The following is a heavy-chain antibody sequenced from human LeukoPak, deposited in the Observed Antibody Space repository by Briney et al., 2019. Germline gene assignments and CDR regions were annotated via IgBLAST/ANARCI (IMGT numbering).Heavy chain of an antibody. Sequence: GGTLRLSCGASGFTFSSYAMSWVRQAPGKGLAWVSGISGTGVHTYYADAVKGRFTISRDNSKNTLYLQMNGLRAEDTAVYYCAKGPWLAYPYYFDYWGQGTLVTVSS. CDR2: ISGTGVHT. D-gene: IGHD6-19*01. CDR3: AKGPWLAYPYYFDY. V-gene: IGHV3-23*01. CDR1: GFTFSSYA. J-gene: IGHJ4*02.